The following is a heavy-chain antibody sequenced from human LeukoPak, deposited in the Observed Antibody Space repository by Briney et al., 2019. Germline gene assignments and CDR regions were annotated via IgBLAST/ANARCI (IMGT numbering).Heavy chain of an antibody. J-gene: IGHJ4*02. Sequence: PSETLSLTCAVYGGSFSGYYWSDYYWGWIRQPPGKGLEWIGEISHSGSTNYNPSLKSRVTISVDTSKNQFSLKLSSVTAADTAVYYCARASRDTTMANYYFDYWGQGTLVTVSS. D-gene: IGHD5-18*01. CDR3: ARASRDTTMANYYFDY. CDR1: GGSFSGYY. V-gene: IGHV4-34*01. CDR2: ISHSGST.